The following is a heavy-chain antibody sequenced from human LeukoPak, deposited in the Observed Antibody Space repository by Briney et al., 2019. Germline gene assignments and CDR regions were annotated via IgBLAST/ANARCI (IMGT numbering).Heavy chain of an antibody. D-gene: IGHD3-10*01. V-gene: IGHV3-48*02. Sequence: GGSLRLSCAASGFTFSDYSMNWVRQAPGKGLEWVSYIGANSAIYYADSVKGRFTISRDNAKNSLSLQMNSLRDDDTAVYYCAREGYYGALDIWGQGTMVTVSS. CDR1: GFTFSDYS. CDR3: AREGYYGALDI. CDR2: IGANSAI. J-gene: IGHJ3*02.